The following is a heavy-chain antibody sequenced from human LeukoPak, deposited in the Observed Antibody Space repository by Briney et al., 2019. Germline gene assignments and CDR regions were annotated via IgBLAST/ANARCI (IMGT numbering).Heavy chain of an antibody. CDR3: ARGDYGGNPPDY. CDR1: GFTFSTYA. J-gene: IGHJ4*02. Sequence: PGESLRLSCAASGFTFSTYATHWVRQAPGKGLEWVAVISYDGSSKYYADSVKGRFTISRDNAKNTLYLQMNSLRAEDTAVYYCARGDYGGNPPDYWGQGTLVTVSS. CDR2: ISYDGSSK. D-gene: IGHD4-23*01. V-gene: IGHV3-30*04.